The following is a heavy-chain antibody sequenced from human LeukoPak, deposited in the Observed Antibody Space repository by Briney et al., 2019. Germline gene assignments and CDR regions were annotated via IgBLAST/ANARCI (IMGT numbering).Heavy chain of an antibody. Sequence: GGSLRLSCAASGFTFSSYWMGWVRQAPGKGLEWVANIKQDGSEKYYVDSVKGRFTISRDNAKNSLYLQMNSLRAEDTAVYYCARDPGRYRGYFGGYYYGMDVWGQGTTVTVSS. J-gene: IGHJ6*02. D-gene: IGHD5-12*01. CDR2: IKQDGSEK. CDR1: GFTFSSYW. CDR3: ARDPGRYRGYFGGYYYGMDV. V-gene: IGHV3-7*01.